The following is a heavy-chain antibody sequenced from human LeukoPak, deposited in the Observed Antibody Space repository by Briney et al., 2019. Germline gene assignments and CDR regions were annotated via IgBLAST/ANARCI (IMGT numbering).Heavy chain of an antibody. J-gene: IGHJ3*02. D-gene: IGHD1-26*01. CDR1: GFTFSRYW. CDR3: ARDREGSRDAFDI. CDR2: IKQDGSAR. Sequence: GGSLRLSCAASGFTFSRYWMSWVRQAPGKGLELVANIKQDGSARFYGDSVKGRFTVSRDNTKNSLYMQMNSLRAEDTAVYYCARDREGSRDAFDIWGQGTMVTVSS. V-gene: IGHV3-7*01.